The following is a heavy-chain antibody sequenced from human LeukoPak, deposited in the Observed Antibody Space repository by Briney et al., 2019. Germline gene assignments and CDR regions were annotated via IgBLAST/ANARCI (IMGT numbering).Heavy chain of an antibody. V-gene: IGHV3-23*01. CDR1: GFTFSNSA. D-gene: IGHD3-10*01. CDR2: IGGSGVST. J-gene: IGHJ4*02. CDR3: AKYASGSYAPFDY. Sequence: GGSLRLSCAASGFTFSNSALSWVRQAPGKGLEWVSAIGGSGVSTYYADSVKGRFTISTDNSKNTLFLQMNSLRAEDTAIYYCAKYASGSYAPFDYWGQGTLVTVSS.